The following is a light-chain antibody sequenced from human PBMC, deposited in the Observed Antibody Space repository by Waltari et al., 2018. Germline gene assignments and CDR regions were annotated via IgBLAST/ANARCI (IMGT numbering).Light chain of an antibody. V-gene: IGKV3-20*01. CDR1: QSVPYRY. J-gene: IGKJ4*01. Sequence: IVLTQSPGTQPLSPGERATLPCRASQSVPYRYLAWYQQRPGQAPRLLIYGATSRAPGIPDRFSGGGSGTDFTLSISRLEPEDFAVYYCQQYGSSPLTFGGGTKVEIE. CDR3: QQYGSSPLT. CDR2: GAT.